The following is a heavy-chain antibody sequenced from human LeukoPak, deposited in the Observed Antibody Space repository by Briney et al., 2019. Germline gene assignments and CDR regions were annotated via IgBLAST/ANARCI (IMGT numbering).Heavy chain of an antibody. J-gene: IGHJ4*02. CDR3: ARGKAVDQ. CDR1: GFTFTNNW. V-gene: IGHV3-7*05. D-gene: IGHD2-15*01. Sequence: GGSLRLSCVASGFTFTNNWMTWVRQAPGKGLEWVANMKPDGSEIYYVDSVKGRFTISRDNAKNSVYLQMNSLRAEDTAVYYCARGKAVDQWGQGTLVTVSS. CDR2: MKPDGSEI.